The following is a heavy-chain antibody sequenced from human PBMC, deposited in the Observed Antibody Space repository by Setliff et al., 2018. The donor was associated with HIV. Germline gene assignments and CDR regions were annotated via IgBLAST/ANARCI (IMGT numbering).Heavy chain of an antibody. J-gene: IGHJ3*02. V-gene: IGHV4-31*03. D-gene: IGHD6-13*01. CDR2: IYYTGST. CDR1: GGSITSGGHY. Sequence: PSETLSLTCTVSGGSITSGGHYWSWIRQHPGKGLEWIGYIYYTGSTYYNPSLKSRVTISVDTSKNQFSLNLTSVTAADTAVYYCARTAPPRIAAPYNDPFDIWGRGTMVTVSS. CDR3: ARTAPPRIAAPYNDPFDI.